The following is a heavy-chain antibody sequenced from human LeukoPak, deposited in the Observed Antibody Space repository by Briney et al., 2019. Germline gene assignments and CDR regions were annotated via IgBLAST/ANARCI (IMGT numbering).Heavy chain of an antibody. CDR3: ARGGMAAADHWFDP. CDR2: ICSGGST. CDR1: GFTVSSNY. V-gene: IGHV3-53*01. D-gene: IGHD6-13*01. J-gene: IGHJ5*02. Sequence: GGSLRLSCAASGFTVSSNYMSWVRQAPGKGLEWVSVICSGGSTYYADSVKGRFTISRDNSKNTLFLQMNGLRAEDTAVYYCARGGMAAADHWFDPWGQGTLVTVSS.